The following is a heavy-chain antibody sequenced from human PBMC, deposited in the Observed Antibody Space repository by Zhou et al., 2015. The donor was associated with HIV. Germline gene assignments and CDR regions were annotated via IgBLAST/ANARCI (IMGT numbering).Heavy chain of an antibody. CDR2: ITPMFETE. CDR3: ARERDSHISRYGMDV. J-gene: IGHJ6*02. CDR1: GGTFSGSD. D-gene: IGHD4-11*01. V-gene: IGHV1-69*06. Sequence: LEQSGTEVKKPGSSVKVSCKATGGTFSGSDIFWVRQAPGQGLEWMGSITPMFETETYGEKFRARLTITVDKSTSAAYMELNSLTSEDAAVYFCARERDSHISRYGMDVWGQGTTVIVSS.